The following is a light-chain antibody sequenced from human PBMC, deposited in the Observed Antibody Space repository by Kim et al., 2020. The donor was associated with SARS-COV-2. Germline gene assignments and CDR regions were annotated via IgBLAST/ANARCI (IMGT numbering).Light chain of an antibody. Sequence: VTSSCTGSSSNIGAGYDVHWYQQLPGTAPKLLIYGNSNRPSGVPDRFSGSKSGTSASLAITGLQAEDEADYYCQSYDSSLSGRYVFGTGTKVTVL. V-gene: IGLV1-40*01. J-gene: IGLJ1*01. CDR3: QSYDSSLSGRYV. CDR2: GNS. CDR1: SSNIGAGYD.